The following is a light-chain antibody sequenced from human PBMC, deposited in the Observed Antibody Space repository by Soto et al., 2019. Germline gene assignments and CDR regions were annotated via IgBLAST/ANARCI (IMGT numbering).Light chain of an antibody. CDR3: SSYTSSNTLV. J-gene: IGLJ2*01. CDR1: SSDVGGYNY. V-gene: IGLV2-14*01. Sequence: QSALTQPASVSGSPGQSITISCTGTSSDVGGYNYVSWYQQHPGKAPTLLIYEVTYRPSGVSNRFSGSKSGNTASLTISGLQAEDEADYYCSSYTSSNTLVFGGGTKLTFL. CDR2: EVT.